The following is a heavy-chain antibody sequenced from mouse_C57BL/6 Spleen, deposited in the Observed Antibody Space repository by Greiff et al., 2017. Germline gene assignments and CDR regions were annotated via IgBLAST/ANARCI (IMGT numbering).Heavy chain of an antibody. CDR2: IYPGDGET. CDR3: ARTAQAFLYAMDY. D-gene: IGHD3-2*02. V-gene: IGHV1-80*01. CDR1: GYAFSSYW. J-gene: IGHJ4*01. Sequence: QVQLQQSGAELVKPGASVKISCKASGYAFSSYWMNWVKQRPGKGLEWIGQIYPGDGETNYNGKFKGKATLTADKSSSTAYMQLSSLTSEDSAVYFCARTAQAFLYAMDYWGQGTSVTVSS.